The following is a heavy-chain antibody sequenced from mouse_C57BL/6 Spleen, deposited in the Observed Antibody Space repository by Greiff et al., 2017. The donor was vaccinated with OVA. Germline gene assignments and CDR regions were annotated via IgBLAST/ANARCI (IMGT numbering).Heavy chain of an antibody. CDR3: AREDGNYVWFAY. CDR1: GYTFTSYW. J-gene: IGHJ3*01. V-gene: IGHV1-61*01. Sequence: QVQLQQPGAELVRPGSSVKLSCKASGYTFTSYWMDWVKQRPGQGLEWIGNIYPSDSETHYNQKFKDKATLTVDKSSSTAYMQLSSLTSEDSAVYYCAREDGNYVWFAYWGQGTLVTVSA. CDR2: IYPSDSET. D-gene: IGHD2-1*01.